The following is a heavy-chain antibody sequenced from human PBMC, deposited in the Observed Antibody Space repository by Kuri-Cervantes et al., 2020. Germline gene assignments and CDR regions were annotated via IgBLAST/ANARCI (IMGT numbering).Heavy chain of an antibody. CDR3: ARGPMITFGGVIAN. Sequence: SETLSLTCTVSGGSISSYYWSWIRQPPGKGLEWIGYIYYSGSTNYNPSPKSRVTISVDTSKNQFSLKLSSVTAADTAVYYCARGPMITFGGVIANWGQGTLVTVSS. J-gene: IGHJ4*02. CDR2: IYYSGST. V-gene: IGHV4-59*01. D-gene: IGHD3-16*02. CDR1: GGSISSYY.